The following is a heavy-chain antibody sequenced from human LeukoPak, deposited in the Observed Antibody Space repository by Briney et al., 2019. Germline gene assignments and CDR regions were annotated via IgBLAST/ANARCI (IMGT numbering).Heavy chain of an antibody. CDR1: GFVLNDYA. Sequence: GGSLRLSCAASGFVLNDYAMHWVRQVPGKGLEAPGKGLEWVSVISGDGNTTYYADSVKGRFTISRDNNKKSLYLQMHSLRTEDTALYYCAKDRTYYGSGWTFQKWGQGTLVTVSS. CDR3: AKDRTYYGSGWTFQK. V-gene: IGHV3-43*02. CDR2: ISGDGNTT. D-gene: IGHD3-10*01. J-gene: IGHJ1*01.